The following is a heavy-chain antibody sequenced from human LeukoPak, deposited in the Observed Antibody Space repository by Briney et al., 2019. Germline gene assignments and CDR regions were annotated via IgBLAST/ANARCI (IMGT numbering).Heavy chain of an antibody. CDR3: TTDRMWLYIDF. V-gene: IGHV3-23*01. J-gene: IGHJ4*02. Sequence: GGSLRLSCVASGFTFSDHAMSWVRQAPGKGLEWVSGISVGGSTYYADSVKGRFTISKANSENTVYLQMNSLRAEDTAVYYCTTDRMWLYIDFWGQGTLVTVSS. D-gene: IGHD3-22*01. CDR2: ISVGGST. CDR1: GFTFSDHA.